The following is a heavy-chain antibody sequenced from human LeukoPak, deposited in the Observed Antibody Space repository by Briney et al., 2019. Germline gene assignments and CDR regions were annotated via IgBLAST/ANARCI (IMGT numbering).Heavy chain of an antibody. CDR3: AMYYYDSSGFFLDYGMDV. D-gene: IGHD3-22*01. Sequence: SVKVSCKASGGTFSSYAISWVRQAPGQGLEWMGRIIPILGIANYAQKFQGRVTITADKSTSTAYMELSSLRSEDTAVYYCAMYYYDSSGFFLDYGMDVWGQGTTVTVSS. CDR1: GGTFSSYA. CDR2: IIPILGIA. V-gene: IGHV1-69*04. J-gene: IGHJ6*02.